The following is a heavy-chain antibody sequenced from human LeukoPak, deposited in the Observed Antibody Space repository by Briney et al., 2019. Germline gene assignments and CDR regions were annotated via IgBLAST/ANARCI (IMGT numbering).Heavy chain of an antibody. D-gene: IGHD3-3*01. J-gene: IGHJ6*04. V-gene: IGHV3-49*03. Sequence: GGSLRLPCTGSGFTFGDYSFSWFRQAPGKGRDWVGFIRRKGYGGTTEYAASVKGRFTISRDDSKSIAYLQMNSLRTEDTAVYYCTRDHDFWSGPLDVWGKGTTVTVSS. CDR2: IRRKGYGGTT. CDR1: GFTFGDYS. CDR3: TRDHDFWSGPLDV.